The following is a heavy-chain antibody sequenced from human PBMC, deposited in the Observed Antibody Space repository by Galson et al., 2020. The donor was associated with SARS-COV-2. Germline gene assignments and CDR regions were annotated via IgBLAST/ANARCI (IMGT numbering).Heavy chain of an antibody. CDR1: GGSFNSYY. J-gene: IGHJ3*02. Sequence: PSETLSLTCTVSGGSFNSYYWNWIRQSAGKGLEWIGRIYASGATDYNPSLTSRVTMSVDTSRNKFSLKVTSVTAADTAVYYCARGGYLPDSSLFDIWGQGTMVTVSP. CDR3: ARGGYLPDSSLFDI. CDR2: IYASGAT. D-gene: IGHD3-22*01. V-gene: IGHV4-4*07.